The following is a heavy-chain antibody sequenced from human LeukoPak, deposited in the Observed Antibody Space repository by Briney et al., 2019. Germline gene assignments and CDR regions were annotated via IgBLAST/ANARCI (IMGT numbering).Heavy chain of an antibody. Sequence: GGSLRLSCAASGFTFSSYSMNWVRQAPGKGLEWVSYISSGSTYMYYADSLKGRFTISRDNAKSSLYLQMNSLRAEDTAVYYCARDIVHCGGDCYPGRGFDYWGQGTLVTVSS. J-gene: IGHJ4*02. CDR1: GFTFSSYS. CDR3: ARDIVHCGGDCYPGRGFDY. D-gene: IGHD2-21*02. CDR2: ISSGSTYM. V-gene: IGHV3-21*01.